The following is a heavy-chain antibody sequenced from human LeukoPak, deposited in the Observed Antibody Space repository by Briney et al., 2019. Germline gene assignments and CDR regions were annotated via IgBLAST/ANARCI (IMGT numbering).Heavy chain of an antibody. Sequence: GGSLRLSCAASGFTLSTYAMSWVRQTPGKGLEWAAATSSSGAGTYHADSVRGRFTISRDNSKNTLYLQMNSLRAEDAAVYFCAKAPVTSCRGAYCYPFDSWGQGTLVTVSS. J-gene: IGHJ4*02. CDR2: TSSSGAGT. D-gene: IGHD2-21*01. CDR1: GFTLSTYA. V-gene: IGHV3-23*01. CDR3: AKAPVTSCRGAYCYPFDS.